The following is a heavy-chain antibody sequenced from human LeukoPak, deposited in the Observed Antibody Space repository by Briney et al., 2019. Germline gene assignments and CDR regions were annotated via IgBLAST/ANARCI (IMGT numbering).Heavy chain of an antibody. Sequence: GRSLRLSCAASGFTFRSFAMHWVRQAPGKGLEWVSIISHDGTNEYYADSVKGRFTISTDNAKKTLYLQMNSLRVEDTAIYYCVQRGGLDYRGQGTLVTVSS. J-gene: IGHJ4*02. V-gene: IGHV3-30*04. CDR1: GFTFRSFA. CDR2: ISHDGTNE. CDR3: VQRGGLDY. D-gene: IGHD3-16*01.